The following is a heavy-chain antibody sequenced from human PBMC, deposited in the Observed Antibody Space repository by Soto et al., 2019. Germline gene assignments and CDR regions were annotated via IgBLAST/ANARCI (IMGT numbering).Heavy chain of an antibody. CDR2: ISGSGGST. D-gene: IGHD3-22*01. V-gene: IGHV3-23*01. CDR3: AKDGGSYYDSSGYYDY. Sequence: GGSLRLSCAASGFTFSSYAMSWFRQAPGKGLEWVSAISGSGGSTYYADSVKGRFTISRDNSKNTLYLQMNSLRAEDTAVYYCAKDGGSYYDSSGYYDYWGQGTLVTVSS. CDR1: GFTFSSYA. J-gene: IGHJ4*02.